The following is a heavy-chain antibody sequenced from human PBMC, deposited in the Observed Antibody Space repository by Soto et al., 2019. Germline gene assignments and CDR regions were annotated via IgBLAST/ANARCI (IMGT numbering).Heavy chain of an antibody. CDR1: GFTFSDYY. CDR3: AGGDSGSFDS. J-gene: IGHJ4*02. CDR2: ISFSGSTI. Sequence: GGSLRLSCAASGFTFSDYYFTWIRQAQGKGLEWVSYISFSGSTIYYADSVKGRFTISRDNAKNSLYLQMNNLRPEDTAVYYCAGGDSGSFDSWGQGTLVTVSS. V-gene: IGHV3-11*01. D-gene: IGHD3-16*01.